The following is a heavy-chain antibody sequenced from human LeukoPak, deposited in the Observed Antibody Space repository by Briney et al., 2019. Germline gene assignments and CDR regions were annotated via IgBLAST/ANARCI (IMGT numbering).Heavy chain of an antibody. D-gene: IGHD5-24*01. V-gene: IGHV3-11*04. CDR3: ARGQRRDGYNYYFDY. CDR1: GFTFSDYY. J-gene: IGHJ4*02. Sequence: SGGSLRLSCAASGFTFSDYYMSWIRQAPGKGLEWVSYISSSGSTIYYADSVKGRFTISRDNAKNSLYLQMNSLRAEDTAVYYCARGQRRDGYNYYFDYWGQGTLVAVSS. CDR2: ISSSGSTI.